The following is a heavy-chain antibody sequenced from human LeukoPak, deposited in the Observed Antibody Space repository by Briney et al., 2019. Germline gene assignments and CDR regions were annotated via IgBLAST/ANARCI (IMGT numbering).Heavy chain of an antibody. D-gene: IGHD2-8*01. CDR1: GLSFSDAW. CDR2: IKRKTDGETK. J-gene: IGHJ3*01. V-gene: IGHV3-15*01. Sequence: GGSLRLSCAASGLSFSDAWMSWVRQAPGEGLEWIARIKRKTDGETKDYAAPVKGRFTISRDDSKSTLSLLMNSLKSEDTGVYYCVSHQYCINGVYYNDDVYDFWGQGTAATVSS. CDR3: VSHQYCINGVYYNDDVYDF.